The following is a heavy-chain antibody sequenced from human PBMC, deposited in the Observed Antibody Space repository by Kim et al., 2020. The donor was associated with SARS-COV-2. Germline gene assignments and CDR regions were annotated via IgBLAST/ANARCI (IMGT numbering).Heavy chain of an antibody. J-gene: IGHJ5*01. D-gene: IGHD6-13*01. Sequence: AEAGKGRFTISRDNAKNALHLQMNSLRAEDTAVYYCARVFLGSSSWYCFDSWGQGTPVTVSS. CDR3: ARVFLGSSSWYCFDS. V-gene: IGHV3-11*05.